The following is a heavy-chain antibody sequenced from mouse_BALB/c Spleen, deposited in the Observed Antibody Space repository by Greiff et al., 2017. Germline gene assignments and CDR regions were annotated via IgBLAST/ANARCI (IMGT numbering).Heavy chain of an antibody. J-gene: IGHJ2*01. Sequence: EVQVVESGGGLVQPGGSRKLSCAASGFTFSSFGMHWVRQAPEKGLEWVAYISSGSSTIYYADTVKGRFTISRDNPKNTLFLQMTSLRSEDTAMYYCARFGYYKEYYFDYWGQGTTLTVSS. CDR2: ISSGSSTI. D-gene: IGHD2-3*01. CDR3: ARFGYYKEYYFDY. V-gene: IGHV5-17*02. CDR1: GFTFSSFG.